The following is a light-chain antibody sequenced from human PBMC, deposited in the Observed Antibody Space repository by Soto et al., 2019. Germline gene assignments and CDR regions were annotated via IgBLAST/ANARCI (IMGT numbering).Light chain of an antibody. V-gene: IGKV3-15*01. J-gene: IGKJ1*01. CDR3: QHYDTYPWT. CDR2: GAS. CDR1: QSVSSN. Sequence: EIVMTQSPATLSVSPGERATLSCRASQSVSSNLAWYQQKPGQAPRLLIYGASTRATGIPARFSGSGSGTAFTLTISSLQPGDFATYYCQHYDTYPWTFGQGTKV.